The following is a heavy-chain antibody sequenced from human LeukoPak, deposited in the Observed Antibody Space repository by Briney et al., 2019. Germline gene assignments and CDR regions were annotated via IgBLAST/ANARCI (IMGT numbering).Heavy chain of an antibody. CDR3: ARDLDYAGYYYYYYGMDV. D-gene: IGHD4-23*01. Sequence: PGGSLRLSCAASGFTFSSYSMNWVRQAPGKGLEWVSSISSSSSYIYYADSVKGRFTISRDNAKNSLYLQMNSLRAEDTAVYYCARDLDYAGYYYYYYGMDVWGQGTTVTVSS. CDR2: ISSSSSYI. CDR1: GFTFSSYS. V-gene: IGHV3-21*01. J-gene: IGHJ6*02.